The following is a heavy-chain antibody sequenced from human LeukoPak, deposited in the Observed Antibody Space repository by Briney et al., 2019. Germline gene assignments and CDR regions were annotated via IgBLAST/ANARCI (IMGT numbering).Heavy chain of an antibody. CDR2: INHSGST. Sequence: SETLSLTCAVYGGSFSGYYWSWIRQPPGKGLEWIGEINHSGSTNYNPSLKSRVTISVDTSKNQFSLKLSSVTAADTAVYYCARAITMVRGTSRRSWFDPWGQGTLVTVSS. CDR1: GGSFSGYY. V-gene: IGHV4-34*01. J-gene: IGHJ5*02. CDR3: ARAITMVRGTSRRSWFDP. D-gene: IGHD3-10*01.